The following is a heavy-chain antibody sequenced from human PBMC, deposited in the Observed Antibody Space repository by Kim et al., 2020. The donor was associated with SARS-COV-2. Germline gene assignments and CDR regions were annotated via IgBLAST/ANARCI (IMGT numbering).Heavy chain of an antibody. Sequence: GGSLRLSCAASGFTFDDYAMHWVRQVPGKGLEWVSGISWNSGSIGYADSVKGRFTISRDNAKKSLYLQMNSLRAEDTALYYCAKDITAAVAGTHIDYWGQGTLVTVSS. V-gene: IGHV3-9*01. J-gene: IGHJ4*02. CDR3: AKDITAAVAGTHIDY. D-gene: IGHD6-19*01. CDR2: ISWNSGSI. CDR1: GFTFDDYA.